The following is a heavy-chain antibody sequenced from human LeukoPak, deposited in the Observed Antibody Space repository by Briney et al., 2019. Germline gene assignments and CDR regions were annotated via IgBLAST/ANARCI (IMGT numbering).Heavy chain of an antibody. Sequence: GGSLRLSCAASGFTFSSYGMHWVRQAPGKGLEWVALIRYDGSNKYYADSVKGRFTISRDNSKNKLYLQMNSLRAEDTAVYYCGRDGGNDSGSYGYWGQGTLVTVSS. CDR1: GFTFSSYG. V-gene: IGHV3-30*02. J-gene: IGHJ4*02. CDR3: GRDGGNDSGSYGY. CDR2: IRYDGSNK. D-gene: IGHD3-10*01.